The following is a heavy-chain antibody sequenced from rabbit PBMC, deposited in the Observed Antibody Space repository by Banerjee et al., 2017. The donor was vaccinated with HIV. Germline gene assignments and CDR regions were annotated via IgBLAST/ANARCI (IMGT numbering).Heavy chain of an antibody. CDR1: GFSFSTSYW. V-gene: IGHV1S45*01. CDR2: IDVGSSDNT. D-gene: IGHD1-1*01. Sequence: QQQLEESGGGLVKPGGTLTLTCTASGFSFSTSYWICWVRQAPGKGLEWIACIDVGSSDNTYYASWAKGRFTISKTSSTAVTLQMTSLTAADTATYFCARSASASGTYMNLWGPGTLVTVS. J-gene: IGHJ4*01. CDR3: ARSASASGTYMNL.